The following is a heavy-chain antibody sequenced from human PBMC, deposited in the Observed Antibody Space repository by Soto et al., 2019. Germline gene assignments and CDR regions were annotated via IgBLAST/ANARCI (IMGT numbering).Heavy chain of an antibody. J-gene: IGHJ5*02. CDR2: SGGNTESGTT. Sequence: LVESGGGLVEPGGSLRLSCAASGFTFSKAFLSWVSQAPEKGLEWVDQSGGNTESGTTKYPAPLRGRFTISRYDSKNTMYLQMNSLKIADTAVYYCTVSGGYSNSHHWFYPWGQGTPVIVSS. D-gene: IGHD6-13*01. CDR3: TVSGGYSNSHHWFYP. V-gene: IGHV3-15*04. CDR1: GFTFSKAF.